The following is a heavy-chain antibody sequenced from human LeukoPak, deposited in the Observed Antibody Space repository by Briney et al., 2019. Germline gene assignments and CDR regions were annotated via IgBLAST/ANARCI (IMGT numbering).Heavy chain of an antibody. J-gene: IGHJ4*02. CDR2: INPNSGGK. CDR3: ASVSYSSWYYFDY. CDR1: GYTFTGYY. D-gene: IGHD2-21*01. Sequence: ASVKVSCKASGYTFTGYYMHWVRQAPGQGLEWMGWINPNSGGKNYAQKFQGRVTMTRDTSISTAYMELSRLRSDDTAVYYCASVSYSSWYYFDYWGQGTLVTVSS. V-gene: IGHV1-2*02.